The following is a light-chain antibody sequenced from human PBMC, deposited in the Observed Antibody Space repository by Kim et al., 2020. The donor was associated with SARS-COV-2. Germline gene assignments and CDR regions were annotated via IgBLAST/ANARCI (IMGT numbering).Light chain of an antibody. J-gene: IGLJ3*02. CDR2: RDK. Sequence: PGRAPVLVLYRDKERPSWIPQRFSGSRSGKTVTLTVSGVQAEDEADYLCQSADISGTTWVSGGGTPLTVL. CDR3: QSADISGTTWV. V-gene: IGLV3-25*03.